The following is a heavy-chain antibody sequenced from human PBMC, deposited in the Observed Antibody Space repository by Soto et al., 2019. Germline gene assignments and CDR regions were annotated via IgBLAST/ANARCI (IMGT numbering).Heavy chain of an antibody. V-gene: IGHV1-46*01. D-gene: IGHD2-8*01. CDR3: VRGYCTTTPCSGDFQH. CDR1: GYKFTTYF. J-gene: IGHJ1*01. CDR2: IHPSGDT. Sequence: VASVKVSCKASGYKFTTYFIHWVRQAPGQGLEWMGMIHPSGDTGYGQKFRGRVTMTIDTSTTTAYMELRNLTSEDTAIYFSVRGYCTTTPCSGDFQHWGQGTLVTVSS.